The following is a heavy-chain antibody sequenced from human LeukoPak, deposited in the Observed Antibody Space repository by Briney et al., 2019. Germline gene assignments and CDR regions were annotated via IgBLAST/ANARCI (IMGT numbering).Heavy chain of an antibody. J-gene: IGHJ4*02. Sequence: PGGSLRLSCAASGLTLSSYSMNWVRQAPGKGLEWVSAISSNGDFTYYADSVRGRFTISRDNSKNTVFLQMNGLRAEDTAVYYCARVKRDCSGGTCYSYDYWGQGTLVTVSS. CDR3: ARVKRDCSGGTCYSYDY. D-gene: IGHD2-15*01. CDR1: GLTLSSYS. V-gene: IGHV3-23*01. CDR2: ISSNGDFT.